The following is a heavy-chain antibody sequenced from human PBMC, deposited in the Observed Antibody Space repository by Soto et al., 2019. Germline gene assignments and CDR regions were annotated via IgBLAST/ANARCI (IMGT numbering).Heavy chain of an antibody. Sequence: GESLKISCKGSGYSFTSYWIGWVRQMPGKGLEWMGIIYPGDSDTRYSPSFQGQVTISADKSISTAYLQWSSLKASDTAMYYCARGYYGDYLASSFVYWGQGALVTVSS. J-gene: IGHJ4*02. CDR2: IYPGDSDT. CDR1: GYSFTSYW. V-gene: IGHV5-51*01. CDR3: ARGYYGDYLASSFVY. D-gene: IGHD4-17*01.